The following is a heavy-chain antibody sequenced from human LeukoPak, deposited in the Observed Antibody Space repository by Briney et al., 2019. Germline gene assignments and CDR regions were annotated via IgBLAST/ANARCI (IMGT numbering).Heavy chain of an antibody. CDR3: ARTTEGGYTYDYFYYYYMDV. V-gene: IGHV4-38-2*02. CDR1: DYSISSGYY. CDR2: VYYSGST. D-gene: IGHD5-18*01. J-gene: IGHJ6*03. Sequence: SENLSLICTVSDYSISSGYYWGWIRQPPGKGPEWIGSVYYSGSTFLNPSLKSRVTISVDTSKNQFSLKLSSVTAADTAVYYCARTTEGGYTYDYFYYYYMDVWGKGTTVTISS.